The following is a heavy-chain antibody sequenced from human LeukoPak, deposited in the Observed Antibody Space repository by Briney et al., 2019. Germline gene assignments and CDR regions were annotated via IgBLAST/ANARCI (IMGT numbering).Heavy chain of an antibody. Sequence: QPGGSLRLSCAASGFTFSTYWMHWVRQAPGKGPVWVSRINSDGSSTTYADSVKGRFTISRDNAKNTLYPQMKSLRAEDTAIYYCARGRYYFDYWGQGTLVTVSS. V-gene: IGHV3-74*01. CDR1: GFTFSTYW. J-gene: IGHJ4*02. CDR2: INSDGSST. CDR3: ARGRYYFDY.